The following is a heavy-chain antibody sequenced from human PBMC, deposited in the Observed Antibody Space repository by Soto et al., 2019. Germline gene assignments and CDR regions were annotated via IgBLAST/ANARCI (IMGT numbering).Heavy chain of an antibody. CDR3: ARGIAVAGYDY. D-gene: IGHD6-19*01. J-gene: IGHJ4*02. CDR1: GFTFSSYW. V-gene: IGHV3-74*01. CDR2: INSHGCST. Sequence: EVQLVESGGGLVQPGGSLRLSCAASGFTFSSYWMHWVRQAPGKGLVWVSRINSHGCSTSYADSVKGRFTISRDNAKNTLFLQMNSLRAEDTAVYYCARGIAVAGYDYWGQGTLVTVSS.